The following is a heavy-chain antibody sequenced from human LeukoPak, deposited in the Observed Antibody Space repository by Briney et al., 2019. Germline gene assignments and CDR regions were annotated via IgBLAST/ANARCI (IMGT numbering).Heavy chain of an antibody. V-gene: IGHV4-31*03. CDR1: GGSISSGGYY. CDR3: ARVFGGPHYNWFDP. D-gene: IGHD3-10*01. J-gene: IGHJ5*02. Sequence: PSETLSLTCTVSGGSISSGGYYWSWIRQHPGKGLEWIGYIYYSGSTNYNPSLKSRLTISVDTSKNQFSLKLSSVTAADTAVYYCARVFGGPHYNWFDPWGQGTLVTVSS. CDR2: IYYSGST.